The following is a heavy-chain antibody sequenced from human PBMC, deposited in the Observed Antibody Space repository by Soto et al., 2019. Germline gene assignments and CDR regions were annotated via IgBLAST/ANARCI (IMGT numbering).Heavy chain of an antibody. CDR1: GFTFSSYG. D-gene: IGHD2-8*01. CDR3: AKGGIVLMVYATPDY. Sequence: QVQLVESGGGVVQPGRSLRLSCAASGFTFSSYGMHWVRQAPGKGLEWVAVISYDGSNKYYADSVKGRFTISRDNSKNTLYLPMNSLRAEDTAVYYCAKGGIVLMVYATPDYWGQGTLVTVSS. J-gene: IGHJ4*02. V-gene: IGHV3-30*18. CDR2: ISYDGSNK.